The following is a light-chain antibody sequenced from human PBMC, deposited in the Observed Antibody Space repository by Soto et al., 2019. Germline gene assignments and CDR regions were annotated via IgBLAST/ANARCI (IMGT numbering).Light chain of an antibody. Sequence: QSALTQPASVSGSPGQSITISCTGASSDVGSYNLVSWYQQHPGKAPKLMIYEGSKRPSGVSNRFSGSKSGSTASLTISGLQAEDEADYSCCSYAGSSTWVFGGGTKLTVL. CDR2: EGS. CDR3: CSYAGSSTWV. V-gene: IGLV2-23*01. CDR1: SSDVGSYNL. J-gene: IGLJ3*02.